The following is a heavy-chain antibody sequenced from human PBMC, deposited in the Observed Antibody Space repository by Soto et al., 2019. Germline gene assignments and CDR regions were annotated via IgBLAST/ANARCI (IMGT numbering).Heavy chain of an antibody. Sequence: QVQLLQSGAEVKKPGTSVRVSCRASGYTFKDYDINWVRRAPGQGLEWMGWMNLNSGNTAYARKFHDRITMTKSVSARTAFMELSSLTPEDTAVYYCARRMTWSLWCFDLWGSGTQVTISS. CDR1: GYTFKDYD. CDR2: MNLNSGNT. J-gene: IGHJ2*01. CDR3: ARRMTWSLWCFDL. D-gene: IGHD3-3*01. V-gene: IGHV1-8*01.